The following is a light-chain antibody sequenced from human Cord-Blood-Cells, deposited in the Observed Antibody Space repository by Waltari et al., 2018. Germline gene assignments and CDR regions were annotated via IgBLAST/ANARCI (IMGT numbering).Light chain of an antibody. V-gene: IGKV3-15*01. CDR1: QSVSSN. J-gene: IGKJ2*01. Sequence: EIVLTQSPATLSVSLGERATLSCRASQSVSSNLAWYQQKPGQAPRLLIYGASTRSTGIPARFSGSGSGTEFTLTISSLQSEDFAVYFCQQYNNWPPMYTFGHGTKLEI. CDR3: QQYNNWPPMYT. CDR2: GAS.